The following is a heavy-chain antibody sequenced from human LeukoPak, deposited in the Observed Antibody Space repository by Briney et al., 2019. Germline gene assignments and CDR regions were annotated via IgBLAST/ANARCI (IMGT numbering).Heavy chain of an antibody. V-gene: IGHV1-69*04. CDR2: IIPILGIA. CDR3: ARDSRYTLDY. Sequence: ASVKVSCKASGYTFTSYDINWVRQAPGQGLEWMGRIIPILGIANYAQKFQGRVTITADKSTSTAYMELSSLRSEDTAVYYCARDSRYTLDYWGQGTLVTVSS. J-gene: IGHJ4*02. CDR1: GYTFTSYD. D-gene: IGHD3-16*02.